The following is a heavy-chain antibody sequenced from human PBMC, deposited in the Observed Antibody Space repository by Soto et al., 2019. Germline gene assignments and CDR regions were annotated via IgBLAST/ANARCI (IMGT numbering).Heavy chain of an antibody. CDR2: IIPIFGTA. D-gene: IGHD6-13*01. CDR1: GGTFSSYA. V-gene: IGHV1-69*06. Sequence: SVKVSCKASGGTFSSYAISWVRQAPGQGLEWMGGIIPIFGTANYAQKFQGRVTITADKSTSTAYMELSSLRSEDTAVYYCARDFPVIAAAGSDWFDPWGQGTLVTVSS. J-gene: IGHJ5*02. CDR3: ARDFPVIAAAGSDWFDP.